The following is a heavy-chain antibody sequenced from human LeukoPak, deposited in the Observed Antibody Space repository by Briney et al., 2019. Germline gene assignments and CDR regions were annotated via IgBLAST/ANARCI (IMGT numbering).Heavy chain of an antibody. CDR2: ITGSGDTT. D-gene: IGHD4-17*01. CDR1: GFTFSTYA. Sequence: PGGSLRLSCAASGFTFSTYAMSWVRQAPGKGLEWVSGITGSGDTTHHADSVKGRFTISRDNSKNTLFLQMNSLRAEDTALYYCAREYLAPTGYYSDYWGQGTLVTVSS. V-gene: IGHV3-23*01. CDR3: AREYLAPTGYYSDY. J-gene: IGHJ4*02.